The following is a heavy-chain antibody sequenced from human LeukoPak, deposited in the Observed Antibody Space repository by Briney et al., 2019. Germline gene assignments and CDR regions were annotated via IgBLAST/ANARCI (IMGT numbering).Heavy chain of an antibody. Sequence: PGGSLRLSCAASGFPFSSYEMHWVRQAPGKGLEWVSYVSSSGTTIYYADSVKGRFTISRDNAKNSLYLQMSSLRAEDTAVYYCARDSNYYDSSSYYGTDYWGQGTLVTVSS. CDR3: ARDSNYYDSSSYYGTDY. J-gene: IGHJ4*02. D-gene: IGHD3-22*01. CDR2: VSSSGTTI. CDR1: GFPFSSYE. V-gene: IGHV3-48*03.